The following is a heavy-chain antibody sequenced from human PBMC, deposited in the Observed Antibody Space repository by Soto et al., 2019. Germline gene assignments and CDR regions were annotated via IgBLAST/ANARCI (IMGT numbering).Heavy chain of an antibody. D-gene: IGHD6-6*01. V-gene: IGHV1-2*02. CDR3: ARDYSSSSDSFGY. CDR1: GYTFTGYY. J-gene: IGHJ4*02. Sequence: ASVNVSCKSSGYTFTGYYMHWVRQAPGQGLEWMGWINPNSGGTNYAQKFQGRVTMTRDTSISTAYMELSRLRSDDTAVYYCARDYSSSSDSFGYWGQGTLVTVSS. CDR2: INPNSGGT.